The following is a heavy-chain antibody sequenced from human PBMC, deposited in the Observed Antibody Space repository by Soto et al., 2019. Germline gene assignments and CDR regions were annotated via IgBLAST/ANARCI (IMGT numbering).Heavy chain of an antibody. CDR3: ARAYSSSNYYYYGMDV. D-gene: IGHD6-6*01. V-gene: IGHV1-69*13. CDR2: IIPIFGTA. CDR1: GGTFSSYA. J-gene: IGHJ6*02. Sequence: SVKVSCKASGGTFSSYAISWVRQAPGQGLEWMGGIIPIFGTANYAQKFQGRVTITADESTXXXXXXXXXXXXXXXXXYYCARAYSSSNYYYYGMDVWGQGTTVTVSS.